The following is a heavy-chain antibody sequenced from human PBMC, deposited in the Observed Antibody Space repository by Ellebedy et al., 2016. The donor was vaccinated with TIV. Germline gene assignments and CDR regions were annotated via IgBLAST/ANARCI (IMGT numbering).Heavy chain of an antibody. V-gene: IGHV4-59*11. CDR1: GASISSHY. D-gene: IGHD3-3*01. Sequence: MPSETLSLTCTVSGASISSHYWGWIRQPPGKGLEWIGNFFYSGSTNYNPSLKSRVTISVDTSKNQFSLKLSSVTAADTAVYYCARDVYDFWSGYSPYNWFDPWGQGTLVTVSS. CDR2: FFYSGST. CDR3: ARDVYDFWSGYSPYNWFDP. J-gene: IGHJ5*02.